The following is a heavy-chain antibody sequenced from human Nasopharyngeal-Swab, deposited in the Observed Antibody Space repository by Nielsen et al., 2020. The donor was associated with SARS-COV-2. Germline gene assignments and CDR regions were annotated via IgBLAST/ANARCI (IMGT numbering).Heavy chain of an antibody. CDR3: ARTFSRSYWYIDL. V-gene: IGHV4-39*07. D-gene: IGHD3-3*02. Sequence: SETLSLTCTVSGGSISSSNYYWDWIRQPPGKGLEWIGDINYRGSTNYSPSLKSRVTISVDTSKNQFSLKLSSVTAADTAVYYCARTFSRSYWYIDLWGRGTLVTVSS. J-gene: IGHJ2*01. CDR2: INYRGST. CDR1: GGSISSSNYY.